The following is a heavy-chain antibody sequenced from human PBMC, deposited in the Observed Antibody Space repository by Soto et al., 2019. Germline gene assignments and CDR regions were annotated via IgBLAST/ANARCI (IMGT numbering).Heavy chain of an antibody. CDR1: GGSISSSSYY. D-gene: IGHD6-19*01. Sequence: SETLSLTCTVSGGSISSSSYYWGWIRQPPGKGLEWIGSIYYSGSTYYNPSLKSRVTISVDTSKNQFSLKLSSVTAADTAVYYCARQAEAVPFDPWGQGTLVTVSS. CDR3: ARQAEAVPFDP. CDR2: IYYSGST. J-gene: IGHJ5*02. V-gene: IGHV4-39*01.